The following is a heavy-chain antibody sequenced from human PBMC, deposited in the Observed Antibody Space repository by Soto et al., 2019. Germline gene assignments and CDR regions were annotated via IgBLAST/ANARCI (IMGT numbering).Heavy chain of an antibody. CDR1: GGTFSTYA. V-gene: IGHV1-69*01. D-gene: IGHD6-19*01. Sequence: QVQLVQTGAEVKQPGSSVKVSCKTSGGTFSTYAIYWVRQAPGQGLEWMGAIIPLFGTADYAQKIQGRVNITADESTSTAYMELTSLRTEDTAVYYCARPKGSNSRGNYYFDYWGQGTLVTVSS. CDR2: IIPLFGTA. J-gene: IGHJ4*02. CDR3: ARPKGSNSRGNYYFDY.